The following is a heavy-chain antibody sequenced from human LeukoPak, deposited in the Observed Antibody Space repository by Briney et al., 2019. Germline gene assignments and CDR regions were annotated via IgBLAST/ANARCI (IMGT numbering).Heavy chain of an antibody. V-gene: IGHV3-21*04. CDR2: ISSSSSYI. D-gene: IGHD3-22*01. Sequence: GGSLRLSCAASGFTFSSYSMNWVRQAPGKGLEWVSSISSSSSYIYYADSVKGRFTISRDNAKNSLYLQMNCLRAENTALYYFARDWPIYYDSFFDYWGKGTQVTVCS. CDR1: GFTFSSYS. CDR3: ARDWPIYYDSFFDY. J-gene: IGHJ4*02.